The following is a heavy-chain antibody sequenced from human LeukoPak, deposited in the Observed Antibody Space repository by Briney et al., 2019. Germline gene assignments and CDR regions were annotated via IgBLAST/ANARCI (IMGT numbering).Heavy chain of an antibody. CDR2: IYHSGST. J-gene: IGHJ4*02. D-gene: IGHD3/OR15-3a*01. CDR3: ARDPFVRTGFDY. CDR1: GGSISSGGYY. Sequence: SQTLSLTCTVSGGSISSGGYYWSWIRQPPGKGLEWIGYIYHSGSTYYNPSLKSRVTISVDRSKNQFSLKLSSVTAADTAVYYCARDPFVRTGFDYWGQGTLVTVSS. V-gene: IGHV4-30-2*01.